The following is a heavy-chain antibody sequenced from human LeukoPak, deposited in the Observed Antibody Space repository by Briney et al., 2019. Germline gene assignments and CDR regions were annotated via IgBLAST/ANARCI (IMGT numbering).Heavy chain of an antibody. V-gene: IGHV4-39*01. CDR2: IFYTGKT. CDR3: ARQKGVGVWALDY. D-gene: IGHD5/OR15-5a*01. J-gene: IGHJ4*02. Sequence: PSEALSLTCDVSGGSISTDDYWWGWIRQPPGKGLEWIAIIFYTGKTHHNPSLKSRVSMSVDTSKNQFSLRLSAVTAADTAVYYCARQKGVGVWALDYWGQGTLVTVSS. CDR1: GGSISTDDYW.